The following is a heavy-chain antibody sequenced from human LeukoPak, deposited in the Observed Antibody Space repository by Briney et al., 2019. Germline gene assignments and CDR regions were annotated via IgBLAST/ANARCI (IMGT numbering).Heavy chain of an antibody. CDR2: SYYSGST. CDR3: AREVDSSGYDY. D-gene: IGHD3-22*01. CDR1: GVSISSGDYY. Sequence: SETLSFTGTVSGVSISSGDYYWRWIRQPPGKVLRWIGYSYYSGSTYYNPSRKSRVTISVDTAKNQFSLKLSSVPAADTAVYYCAREVDSSGYDYWGQGNLVTASS. J-gene: IGHJ4*02. V-gene: IGHV4-30-4*01.